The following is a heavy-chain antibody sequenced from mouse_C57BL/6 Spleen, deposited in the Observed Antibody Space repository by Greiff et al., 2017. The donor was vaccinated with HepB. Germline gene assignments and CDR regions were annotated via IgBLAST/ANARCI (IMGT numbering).Heavy chain of an antibody. CDR1: GYAFSSYW. V-gene: IGHV1-82*01. D-gene: IGHD4-1*01. CDR2: IYPGDGDT. Sequence: QVQLQQSGPELVKPGASVKISCKASGYAFSSYWMNWVKQRPGKGLEWIGRIYPGDGDTNYNGKFKGKATLTADKSSSTAYMQLSSLTSEDSAVYFCAKSGTGDAGFAYWGQGTLVTVSA. J-gene: IGHJ3*01. CDR3: AKSGTGDAGFAY.